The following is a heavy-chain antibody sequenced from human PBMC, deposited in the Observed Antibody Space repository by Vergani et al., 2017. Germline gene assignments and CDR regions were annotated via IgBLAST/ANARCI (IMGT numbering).Heavy chain of an antibody. CDR2: INSDGSST. D-gene: IGHD1-1*01. CDR3: ARVTWSHDAFNI. V-gene: IGHV3-74*01. J-gene: IGHJ3*02. CDR1: GFTFRSYW. Sequence: EVQLVESGGGLVQPGGSLRLSCAASGFTFRSYWKHWGRHAPGKGLVWVSRINSDGSSTSYADSVEGRFTISRDNSNNTLYLQMNSLRAKDTAVYYCARVTWSHDAFNIWGQGRMVTVSS.